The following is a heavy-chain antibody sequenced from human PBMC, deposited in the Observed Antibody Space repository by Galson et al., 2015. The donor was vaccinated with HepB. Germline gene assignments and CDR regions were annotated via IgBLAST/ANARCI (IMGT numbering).Heavy chain of an antibody. V-gene: IGHV1-24*01. Sequence: SVKVSCKVSGYTLTELSMHWVRQAPGKGLEWMGGFDPEDGETIYARKFQGRVTMTEDTSTDTAYMELSSLRSEDTAVYYCATSADSSGYYVTFHYWGQGTLVTVSS. J-gene: IGHJ4*02. CDR1: GYTLTELS. D-gene: IGHD3-22*01. CDR3: ATSADSSGYYVTFHY. CDR2: FDPEDGET.